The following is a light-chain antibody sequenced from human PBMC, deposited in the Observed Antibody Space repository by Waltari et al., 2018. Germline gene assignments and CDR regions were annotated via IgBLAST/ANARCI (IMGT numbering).Light chain of an antibody. V-gene: IGLV1-44*01. CDR3: ASWDDSLNGVV. CDR2: SDN. Sequence: QSVLTQPPSASGTPGQSVTISCSGGRSNVGSNAVNWYQQFPGTAPKVHISSDNQRPAGVPDRFSDPKSDTSASLIISGLQSEDEADYYCASWDDSLNGVVFGGGTRLTVL. J-gene: IGLJ2*01. CDR1: RSNVGSNA.